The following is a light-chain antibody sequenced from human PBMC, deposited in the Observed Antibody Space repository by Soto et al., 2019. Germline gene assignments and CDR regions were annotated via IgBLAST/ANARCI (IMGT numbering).Light chain of an antibody. CDR2: AAS. Sequence: DIEMTQCPSSLSASVRDRVTIPCRASQSISSYLNGYQQKPGKAPKLLIYAASSLQSGVPSRFSGSGSGTDFTLTISSLQPEDFATYYCQQSYSTLTYTFGQGTRLEI. J-gene: IGKJ5*01. CDR1: QSISSY. CDR3: QQSYSTLTYT. V-gene: IGKV1-39*01.